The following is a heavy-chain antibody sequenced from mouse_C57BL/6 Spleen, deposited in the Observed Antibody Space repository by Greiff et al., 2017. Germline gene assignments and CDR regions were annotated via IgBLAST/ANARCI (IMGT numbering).Heavy chain of an antibody. CDR2: ISSGSSTI. V-gene: IGHV5-17*01. CDR1: GFTFSDYG. D-gene: IGHD2-1*01. Sequence: EVQVVESGGGLVKPGGSLKLSCAASGFTFSDYGMHWVRQAPEKGLEWVAYISSGSSTIYYADTVKGRFTISRDNAKNTLFLQMTSLRAEDTAMYYCARDYGNYVDYWGQGTTLTVSS. CDR3: ARDYGNYVDY. J-gene: IGHJ2*01.